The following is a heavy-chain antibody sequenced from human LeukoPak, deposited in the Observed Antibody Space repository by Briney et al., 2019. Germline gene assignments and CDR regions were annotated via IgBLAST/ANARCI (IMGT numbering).Heavy chain of an antibody. V-gene: IGHV4-34*01. CDR3: ARDDDHCSSTSCYSWFDP. CDR2: INHSGST. D-gene: IGHD2-2*02. J-gene: IGHJ5*02. Sequence: SETLSLTCAVYGGSFSGYYWSWIRQPPGKGLEWIGEINHSGSTNYNPSLKSRVTMSVDTSKNQFSLKLSSVTAADTAVYYCARDDDHCSSTSCYSWFDPWGQGTLVTVSS. CDR1: GGSFSGYY.